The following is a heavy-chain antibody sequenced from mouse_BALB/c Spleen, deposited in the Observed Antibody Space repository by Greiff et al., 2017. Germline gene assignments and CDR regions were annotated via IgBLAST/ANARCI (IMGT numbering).Heavy chain of an antibody. D-gene: IGHD2-4*01. CDR3: AKTGTYDYDALDY. V-gene: IGHV2-5-1*01. J-gene: IGHJ2*01. CDR2: IWRGGST. CDR1: GFSLTSYG. Sequence: QVQLKESGPSLVQPSQSLSITCTVSGFSLTSYGVHWVRQSPGKGLEWLGVIWRGGSTDYNAAFMSRLSITKDNSKSQVFFKMNSLQADDTAIYYCAKTGTYDYDALDYWGQGTTLTVSS.